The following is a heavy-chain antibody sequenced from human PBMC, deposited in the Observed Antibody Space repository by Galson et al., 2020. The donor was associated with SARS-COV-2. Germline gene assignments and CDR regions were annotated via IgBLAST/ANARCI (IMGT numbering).Heavy chain of an antibody. J-gene: IGHJ6*02. CDR2: MWYDGINK. V-gene: IGHV3-33*01. Sequence: GGSLRLSCAASGFTFSNYGMHWVRQTPGKGLAWVAVMWYDGINKYYADSVKGRFTISRDNSKNTLFLQMNSLRAEDTAVYYCARERDTFYYGSGCSHWGQGTTVTVAS. D-gene: IGHD3-10*01. CDR3: ARERDTFYYGSGCSH. CDR1: GFTFSNYG.